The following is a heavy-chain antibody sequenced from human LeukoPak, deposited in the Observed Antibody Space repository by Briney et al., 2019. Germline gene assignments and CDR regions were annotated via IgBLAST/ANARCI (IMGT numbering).Heavy chain of an antibody. CDR1: GASLSGYY. V-gene: IGHV4-34*01. Sequence: SETLSLTCAVYGASLSGYYWTWIRQPPGKGLEWIGEITHIGSTNYNPSLKSRVTISVDTSKKHFSLNLSSVTAADTAVYYCARRLRFYYYYMDVWGKGTTVTISS. J-gene: IGHJ6*03. CDR2: ITHIGST. D-gene: IGHD5-12*01. CDR3: ARRLRFYYYYMDV.